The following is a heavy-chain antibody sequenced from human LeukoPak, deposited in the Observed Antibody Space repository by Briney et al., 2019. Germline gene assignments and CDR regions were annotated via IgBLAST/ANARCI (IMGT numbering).Heavy chain of an antibody. CDR1: GGSISSYY. V-gene: IGHV4-59*01. D-gene: IGHD4-17*01. CDR2: IYYSGST. CDR3: ARGRMTTVTTATLDY. J-gene: IGHJ4*02. Sequence: PSEALSLTCTVSGGSISSYYWSWIRQPPGKGLEWIGYIYYSGSTNYNPSLKSRVTIPVDTSKNQFSLKLSSVTAADTAVYYCARGRMTTVTTATLDYWGQGTLVTVSS.